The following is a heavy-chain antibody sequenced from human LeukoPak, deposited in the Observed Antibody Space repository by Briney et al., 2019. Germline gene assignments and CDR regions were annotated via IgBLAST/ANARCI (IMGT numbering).Heavy chain of an antibody. CDR3: ARGRVDTAMRYMDV. Sequence: SETLSLSCTVSGYSINSGYYWSWIRQPPGKRLEWIGSIYYSGSTYYNPSLKRRVTISVDTSKNQFSLKLSSVTAADTAVYYCARGRVDTAMRYMDVWGKGTTVTVSS. CDR2: IYYSGST. J-gene: IGHJ6*03. V-gene: IGHV4-38-2*02. CDR1: GYSINSGYY. D-gene: IGHD5-18*01.